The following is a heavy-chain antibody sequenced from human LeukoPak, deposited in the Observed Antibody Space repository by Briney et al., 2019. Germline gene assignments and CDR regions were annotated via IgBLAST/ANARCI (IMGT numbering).Heavy chain of an antibody. CDR2: ISWNSGSI. CDR3: AKDMRPFYGSGSYHDY. J-gene: IGHJ4*02. CDR1: GFTFDDYA. Sequence: GGSLRLSCAASGFTFDDYAMHWVRQAPGEGLEWVSGISWNSGSIGYADSVKGRFTISRGNAKNSLYLQMNSLRAEDTALYYCAKDMRPFYGSGSYHDYWGQGTLVTVSS. D-gene: IGHD3-10*01. V-gene: IGHV3-9*01.